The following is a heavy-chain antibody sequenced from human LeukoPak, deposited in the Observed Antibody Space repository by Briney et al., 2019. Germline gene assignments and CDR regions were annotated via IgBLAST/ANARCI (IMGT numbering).Heavy chain of an antibody. J-gene: IGHJ4*02. CDR1: GGSISSYY. V-gene: IGHV4-59*01. D-gene: IGHD2-15*01. CDR3: ARDCSGGTCYLGVVDY. CDR2: SYYSGSG. Sequence: SETLSLTCTVSGGSISSYYWSWIRQPPGKGRWWSGYSYYSGSGNYNPSLNRRVTISVQTSKNQFSLELSSVDAADTALYYCARDCSGGTCYLGVVDYWGQGILVTVSS.